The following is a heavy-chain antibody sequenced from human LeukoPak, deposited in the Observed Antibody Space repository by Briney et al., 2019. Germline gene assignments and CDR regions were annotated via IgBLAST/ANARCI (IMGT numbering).Heavy chain of an antibody. CDR2: ISSSGSTI. Sequence: GGSLRLSCAASGFTFSSYEMNWVRQAPGKGLEWASYISSSGSTIYYADSVKGRFTISRDNAKNSLYLQMNSLRAEDTAVYYCARTKRWLQLSHFDYWGQGTLVTVSS. CDR1: GFTFSSYE. J-gene: IGHJ4*02. D-gene: IGHD5-24*01. V-gene: IGHV3-48*03. CDR3: ARTKRWLQLSHFDY.